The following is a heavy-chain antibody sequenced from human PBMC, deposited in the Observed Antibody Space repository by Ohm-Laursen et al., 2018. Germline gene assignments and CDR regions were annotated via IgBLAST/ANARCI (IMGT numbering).Heavy chain of an antibody. D-gene: IGHD5-12*01. J-gene: IGHJ4*02. CDR2: IWYDGSNK. CDR1: GFTFSSYG. CDR3: ARAGHIVATGPVY. V-gene: IGHV3-33*01. Sequence: SLRLSCAASGFTFSSYGMHWVRQAPGKGLEWVAVIWYDGSNKYYADSVKGRFTISRDNSKNTLYLQMNSLRAEDTAVYYCARAGHIVATGPVYWGQGTLVTVSS.